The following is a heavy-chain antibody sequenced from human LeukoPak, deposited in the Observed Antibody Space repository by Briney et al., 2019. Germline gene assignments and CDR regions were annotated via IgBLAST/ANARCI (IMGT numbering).Heavy chain of an antibody. J-gene: IGHJ4*02. CDR3: ASQYTSSRIFDD. D-gene: IGHD6-13*01. V-gene: IGHV3-21*01. Sequence: GGSLRLSCAASGFAFNNSWMNWVRQAPGKGLEWVSFISSSSTYIYYADSVKGRFTVSRDNAKNSLYLQMNSLRAEDTAVYFCASQYTSSRIFDDWGQGTLVTVSS. CDR1: GFAFNNSW. CDR2: ISSSSTYI.